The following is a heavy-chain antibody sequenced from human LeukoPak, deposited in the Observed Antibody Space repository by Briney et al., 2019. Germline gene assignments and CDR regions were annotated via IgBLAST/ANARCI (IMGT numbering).Heavy chain of an antibody. V-gene: IGHV3-23*01. J-gene: IGHJ4*02. CDR2: ISDGVIT. CDR1: GFTFSNYA. Sequence: GGSLRLSCAASGFTFSNYAMSWVPQAPGKGLEWVPVISDGVITYYADSVKGRFTISRDNSKNTLYLQMNSLRAEDTAVYYCAKVHSGWYFDYWGQGTLVIVSS. CDR3: AKVHSGWYFDY. D-gene: IGHD5-12*01.